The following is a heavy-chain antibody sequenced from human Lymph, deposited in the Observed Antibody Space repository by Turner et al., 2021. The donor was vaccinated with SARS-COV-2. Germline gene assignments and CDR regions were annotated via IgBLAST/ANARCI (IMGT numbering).Heavy chain of an antibody. CDR3: ARRGEATRLWAALDY. CDR2: IDHGDYET. J-gene: IGHJ4*02. Sequence: VQMVQSGAEVTKPGESLKLSCKGSGYSFTSYCIGGVRQMLGKGLEWMVIIDHGDYETIDSQCFQGKVTISADKSISTVYRQWSSLKASDTSMYYCARRGEATRLWAALDYWGQGTLVTVSS. D-gene: IGHD3-16*01. V-gene: IGHV5-51*01. CDR1: GYSFTSYC.